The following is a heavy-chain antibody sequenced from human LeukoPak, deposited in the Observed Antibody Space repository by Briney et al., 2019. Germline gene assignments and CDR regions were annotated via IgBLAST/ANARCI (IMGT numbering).Heavy chain of an antibody. CDR2: IYSGGST. V-gene: IGHV3-53*05. Sequence: GGSLRLSCAASGFTVSSNYMSWVRQAPGKGLEWVSVIYSGGSTYYADSMKGRFSISRDNSENTLHLQMNSLTTDDTSMYYCARDAYLVTTIVGAWYREGYFDYWGQGALVTVSS. CDR1: GFTVSSNY. D-gene: IGHD5-12*01. CDR3: ARDAYLVTTIVGAWYREGYFDY. J-gene: IGHJ4*02.